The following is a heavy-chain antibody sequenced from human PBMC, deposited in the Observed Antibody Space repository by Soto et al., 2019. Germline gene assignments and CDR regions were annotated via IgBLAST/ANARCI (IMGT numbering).Heavy chain of an antibody. CDR3: AREGGIVGATAADY. Sequence: QVQLQESGPGLVKPSQTLSLTCTVSGGSISSGGYYWSWIRQHPGKGLEWIGYIYSSGSTYYNPSLKRRVTISVDTSNNQFSLKLSSVTAADTAVYYCAREGGIVGATAADYWGQGTLVTVSS. CDR2: IYSSGST. V-gene: IGHV4-31*03. J-gene: IGHJ4*02. D-gene: IGHD1-26*01. CDR1: GGSISSGGYY.